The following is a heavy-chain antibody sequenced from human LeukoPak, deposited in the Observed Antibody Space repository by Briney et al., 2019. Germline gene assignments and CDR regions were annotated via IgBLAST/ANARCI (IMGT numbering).Heavy chain of an antibody. CDR2: VNSDGGST. J-gene: IGHJ4*02. D-gene: IGHD7-27*01. Sequence: GGSLRLSCSVSGGSIRGLAMHCVRQAPGKGLEYVSVVNSDGGSTHFGDSVNGRFSVSRDDSKNTVYLQMRSLRSEDTAVYYCVRDLWGFDYWGQGTLVTVSS. CDR3: VRDLWGFDY. CDR1: GGSIRGLA. V-gene: IGHV3-64D*09.